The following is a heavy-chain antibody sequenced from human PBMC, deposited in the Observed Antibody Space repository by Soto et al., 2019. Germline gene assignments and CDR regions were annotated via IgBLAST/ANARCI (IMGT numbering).Heavy chain of an antibody. CDR2: ISSSSSFI. J-gene: IGHJ4*02. CDR1: GFTLSGYS. V-gene: IGHV3-21*01. D-gene: IGHD6-19*01. Sequence: PGGSLRLSCAASGFTLSGYSMNWVRQAPGKGLEWVSSISSSSSFIYYEDSVKGRFTISRDNAKNSLYLQMNSLRAEDTAVYYCARAGYSTGWFNFFDYWGQGNLVTV. CDR3: ARAGYSTGWFNFFDY.